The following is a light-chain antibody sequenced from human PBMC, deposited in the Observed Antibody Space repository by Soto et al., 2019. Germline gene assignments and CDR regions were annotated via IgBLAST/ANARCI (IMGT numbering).Light chain of an antibody. CDR2: DAS. CDR3: QQRSNWPLIT. J-gene: IGKJ5*01. CDR1: QSVSSY. V-gene: IGKV3-11*01. Sequence: EIVLTQSPATLSLSPGERATLSCRASQSVSSYLAWYQQKPDQAPRLLIYDASNRATGIPARFSGSGSGTDFTLTISSLEPEDFALYYCQQRSNWPLITFGQGTRLEIK.